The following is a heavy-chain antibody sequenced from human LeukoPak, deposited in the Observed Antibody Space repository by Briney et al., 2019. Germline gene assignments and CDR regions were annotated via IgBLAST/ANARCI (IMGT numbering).Heavy chain of an antibody. D-gene: IGHD3-22*01. J-gene: IGHJ2*01. CDR2: ISGRGGST. CDR1: GFTFSSSA. CDR3: AKPYYYDSSGHWCFDL. Sequence: GRSLRLSCAASGFTFSSSAMSWVRQAPGGGLECLSAISGRGGSTYYADSVEGRHTTSRNNTKNTLYMQMNSLRAKEPTVYYCAKPYYYDSSGHWCFDLWGRGTLVTVSS. V-gene: IGHV3-23*01.